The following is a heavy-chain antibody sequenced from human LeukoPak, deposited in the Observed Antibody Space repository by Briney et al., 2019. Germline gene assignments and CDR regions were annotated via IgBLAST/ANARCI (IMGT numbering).Heavy chain of an antibody. CDR2: INSDGSST. V-gene: IGHV3-74*01. J-gene: IGHJ4*02. Sequence: GGSLRLSCAASGFTFSSYWMHWVRQVPGKGLVWISRINSDGSSTSYADSVKGRFAISRDNAKNTLYPQMSSLRAEDTAVYYCARARITGTAHFDYWGQGALVTVSS. CDR3: ARARITGTAHFDY. D-gene: IGHD1/OR15-1a*01. CDR1: GFTFSSYW.